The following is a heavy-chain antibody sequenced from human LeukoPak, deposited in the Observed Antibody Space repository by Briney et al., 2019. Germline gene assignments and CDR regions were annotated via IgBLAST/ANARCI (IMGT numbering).Heavy chain of an antibody. V-gene: IGHV1-18*01. CDR2: ISAYNGNT. Sequence: ASVKVSCKASGYTFTSYGISWVRQAPGQGLEWMGWISAYNGNTNYAQKLQGRVTMTTDTSTSTAYMELRSLRSDDTAVYYCARTYYDSSGYYYAPPDYWGQGTLVTVSS. CDR3: ARTYYDSSGYYYAPPDY. J-gene: IGHJ4*02. D-gene: IGHD3-22*01. CDR1: GYTFTSYG.